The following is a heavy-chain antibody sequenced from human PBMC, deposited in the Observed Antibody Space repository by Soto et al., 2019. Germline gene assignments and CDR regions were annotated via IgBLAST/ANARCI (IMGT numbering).Heavy chain of an antibody. V-gene: IGHV3-33*01. CDR2: IVREGSEK. J-gene: IGHJ5*01. CDR1: GFAFSSHG. CDR3: ARDDGYDDNGLDS. Sequence: QVQLVESGGGVVQPGRSLRLSCAASGFAFSSHGMHWVRQAPGKGLEWVAVIVREGSEKHYADSVKGRFTISRDNSTATLYLAMNSLRAEDTAVYYCARDDGYDDNGLDSWGQGTLVTVSS. D-gene: IGHD5-12*01.